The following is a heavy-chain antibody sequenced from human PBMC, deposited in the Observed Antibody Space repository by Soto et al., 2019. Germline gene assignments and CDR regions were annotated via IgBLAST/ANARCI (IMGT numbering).Heavy chain of an antibody. V-gene: IGHV3-33*01. CDR2: IWYDGSKT. Sequence: GGSLRLSCAASGFAFSGYGMHWVRQAPGKGLEWVALIWYDGSKTYHADSVKGRFAISRDDSKSTLFLQMSSLRVDDTAVYYCVREPATVTYYFDYWGQGALVTVSS. CDR3: VREPATVTYYFDY. J-gene: IGHJ4*02. D-gene: IGHD4-17*01. CDR1: GFAFSGYG.